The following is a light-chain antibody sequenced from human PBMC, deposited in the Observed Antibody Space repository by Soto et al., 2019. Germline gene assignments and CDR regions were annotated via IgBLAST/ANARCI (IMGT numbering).Light chain of an antibody. J-gene: IGKJ1*01. CDR2: GAS. CDR3: QQHDQGWT. Sequence: EMVMTQSPATLSVSLGERATLSCRASQSVSTKLVWYQQKPGQAPRLLIYGASTRATGIPAGFSGSGSGTEFTLTISSLQSEDFAVYYCQQHDQGWTFGQGTKVEIK. V-gene: IGKV3-15*01. CDR1: QSVSTK.